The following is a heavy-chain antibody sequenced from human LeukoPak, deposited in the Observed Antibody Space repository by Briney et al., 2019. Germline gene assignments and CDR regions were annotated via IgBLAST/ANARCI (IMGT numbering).Heavy chain of an antibody. V-gene: IGHV3-53*05. CDR2: IYSDGGT. Sequence: GGSLRLSCAASGFTVSSNYMSWVRQAPGKGLEWVSVIYSDGGTDYGDSVKGRFTISRDNAKNSLYLQMNSLRAEDTALYYCAKDRSSSWYEYYFDYWGQGTLVTVSS. CDR1: GFTVSSNY. J-gene: IGHJ4*02. CDR3: AKDRSSSWYEYYFDY. D-gene: IGHD6-13*01.